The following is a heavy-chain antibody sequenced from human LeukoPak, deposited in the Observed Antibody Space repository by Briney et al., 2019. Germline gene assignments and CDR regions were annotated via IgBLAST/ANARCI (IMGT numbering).Heavy chain of an antibody. J-gene: IGHJ5*02. CDR3: ARDNPATSFGVVIIGENWFDP. V-gene: IGHV3-30-3*01. CDR1: GFTFSSYA. D-gene: IGHD3-3*01. Sequence: GRSLRLSCVASGFTFSSYAMHWVRQAPGKGLEWVAVISYDGSNKYYADSVKGRFTISRDNSKNTLYLQMNSLRAEDTAVYYCARDNPATSFGVVIIGENWFDPWGQGTLVTVSS. CDR2: ISYDGSNK.